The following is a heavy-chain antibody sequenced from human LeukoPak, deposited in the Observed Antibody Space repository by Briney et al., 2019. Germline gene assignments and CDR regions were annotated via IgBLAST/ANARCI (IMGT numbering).Heavy chain of an antibody. CDR1: GYTFTSYG. Sequence: GASVKVSCKASGYTFTSYGISWVRQAPGQGLEWMGWISAYNGNTNYAQKLQGRVTMTTDTSTSTAYMELRSLRSDDTAVYYCARDRKYCSSTSCPITYARPRDDDAFDIWGQGTMVTVSS. D-gene: IGHD2-2*01. V-gene: IGHV1-18*01. CDR2: ISAYNGNT. J-gene: IGHJ3*02. CDR3: ARDRKYCSSTSCPITYARPRDDDAFDI.